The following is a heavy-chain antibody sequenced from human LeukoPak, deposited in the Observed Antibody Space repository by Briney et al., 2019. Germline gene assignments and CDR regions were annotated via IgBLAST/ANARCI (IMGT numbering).Heavy chain of an antibody. CDR1: GFTFSNFA. CDR2: ISGSGDGT. J-gene: IGHJ4*02. V-gene: IGHV3-23*01. Sequence: GGSLRLSCAASGFTFSNFAMLWVRQAPGKGLEWVSSISGSGDGTHYTDSVKGRFTISRDNSRNTVYLQMNSLRAEDTALYYCAKVLVSGYYYDYWGQGTLVTVSS. D-gene: IGHD3-22*01. CDR3: AKVLVSGYYYDY.